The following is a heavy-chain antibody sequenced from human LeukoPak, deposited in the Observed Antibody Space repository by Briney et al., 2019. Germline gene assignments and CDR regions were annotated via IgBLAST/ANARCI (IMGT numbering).Heavy chain of an antibody. J-gene: IGHJ4*02. CDR3: ARDLGYCSSTSCPEGGSGSSTLDY. CDR2: ISSSSSTI. Sequence: GGSLRLSCAASGFTFSSYSMNWVRQAPGKGLEWVSYISSSSSTIYYADSVKGRFTISRDNAKNSLYLQMNSLRAEDTAVYYCARDLGYCSSTSCPEGGSGSSTLDYWGQGTLVTVSS. CDR1: GFTFSSYS. D-gene: IGHD2-2*01. V-gene: IGHV3-48*01.